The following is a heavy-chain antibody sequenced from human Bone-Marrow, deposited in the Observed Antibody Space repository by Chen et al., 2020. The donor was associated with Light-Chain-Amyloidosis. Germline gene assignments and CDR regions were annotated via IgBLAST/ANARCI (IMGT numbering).Heavy chain of an antibody. D-gene: IGHD3-22*01. CDR3: ARTRRASYYYDSSGYYGFFDY. CDR1: GGSISSSSYY. V-gene: IGHV4-39*01. Sequence: QLQLQESGPGLVKPSETLSLTCTASGGSISSSSYYWGWIRKPPGKGLEWIGSIYYSGSTYYNPSLKSRVTISVDTSKNQFSLKLSSVTAADTAVYYCARTRRASYYYDSSGYYGFFDYWGQGTLVTVSS. J-gene: IGHJ4*02. CDR2: IYYSGST.